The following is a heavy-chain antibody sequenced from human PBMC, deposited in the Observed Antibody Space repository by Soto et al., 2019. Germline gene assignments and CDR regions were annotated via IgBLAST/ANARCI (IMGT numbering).Heavy chain of an antibody. J-gene: IGHJ5*02. Sequence: SETLSLTCTVSGGSVSSGGYYWSWIRQPPGKGLEWIGEINHSGSTNYNPSLKSRVTISVDTSKNQFSLKLSSVTAADTAVYYCARGAWFDPWGQGTLVTVSS. V-gene: IGHV4-61*08. CDR2: INHSGST. CDR3: ARGAWFDP. CDR1: GGSVSSGGYY.